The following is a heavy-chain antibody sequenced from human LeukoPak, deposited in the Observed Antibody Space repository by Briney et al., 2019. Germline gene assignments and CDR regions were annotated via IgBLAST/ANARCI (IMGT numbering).Heavy chain of an antibody. V-gene: IGHV3-53*01. CDR2: IYSGGGT. J-gene: IGHJ4*02. CDR3: ASYDYVWGSPFDY. D-gene: IGHD3-16*01. CDR1: GFTVSSNY. Sequence: GGSLRLSCAASGFTVSSNYMSWVRQAPGKGLEWVSVIYSGGGTYYADSVKGRFTISRDNSKNTLYLQMNSLRAEDTAVYYCASYDYVWGSPFDYWGQGTLVTVSS.